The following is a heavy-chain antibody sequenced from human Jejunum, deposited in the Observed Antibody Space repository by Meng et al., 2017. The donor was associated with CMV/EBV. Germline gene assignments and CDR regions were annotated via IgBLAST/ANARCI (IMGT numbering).Heavy chain of an antibody. CDR2: IYSAVSTT. V-gene: IGHV3-23*03. CDR3: AKDTRVGVWGAFDY. CDR1: GFTVSSYA. D-gene: IGHD3-16*01. J-gene: IGHJ4*02. Sequence: GFTVSSYAMSWVRQAPGEGLEWVSVIYSAVSTTYYADSVKGRFTISRDNSKNTLFLQMHSLRAEDTAIYYCAKDTRVGVWGAFDYWGQGTLVTVSS.